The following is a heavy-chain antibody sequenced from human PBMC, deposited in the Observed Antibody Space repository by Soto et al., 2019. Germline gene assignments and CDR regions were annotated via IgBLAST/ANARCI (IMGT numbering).Heavy chain of an antibody. CDR1: GFTFSSYG. J-gene: IGHJ4*02. D-gene: IGHD1-1*01. CDR3: ATSMYHWNDGFFDY. Sequence: QVQLVESGGGVVQPGRSLRLSCAASGFTFSSYGMHWVRQAPGKGLEWVAIISYDGINKYYANSVKGRFTISRDNSKNTLYLQMNSLRAEDTAVYYCATSMYHWNDGFFDYWGQGTLVTVSS. V-gene: IGHV3-30*03. CDR2: ISYDGINK.